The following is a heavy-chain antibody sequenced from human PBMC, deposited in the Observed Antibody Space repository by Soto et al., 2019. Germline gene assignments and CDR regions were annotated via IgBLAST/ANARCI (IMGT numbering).Heavy chain of an antibody. CDR3: AIDLDSGFGELWGWFDP. D-gene: IGHD3-10*01. Sequence: QVQLQESGPGLVKPSETLSLTCTVSGGSISSYYWSWIRQPPGKGLEWIGYIYYSGSTNYNPSLKSRVTISVDTSKNQFSLKLSSVTAADTAVYYCAIDLDSGFGELWGWFDPWGQGTLVTVSS. J-gene: IGHJ5*02. V-gene: IGHV4-59*01. CDR1: GGSISSYY. CDR2: IYYSGST.